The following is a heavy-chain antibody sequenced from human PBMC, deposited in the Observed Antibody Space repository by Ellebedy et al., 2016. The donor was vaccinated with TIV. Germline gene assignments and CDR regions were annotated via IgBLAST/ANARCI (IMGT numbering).Heavy chain of an antibody. Sequence: SETLSLTCNVPGDSVSSSRNYWGGFRQPPGKGLEGIGSIYNSVSSYYNLSLKSRLSISVDTSNNRFYLKLSYVTAADTAVYYCARHCWGTCGDERSNWFDPWGQGTLVTVSS. V-gene: IGHV4-39*01. CDR1: GDSVSSSRNY. J-gene: IGHJ5*02. CDR3: ARHCWGTCGDERSNWFDP. D-gene: IGHD2-21*01. CDR2: IYNSVSS.